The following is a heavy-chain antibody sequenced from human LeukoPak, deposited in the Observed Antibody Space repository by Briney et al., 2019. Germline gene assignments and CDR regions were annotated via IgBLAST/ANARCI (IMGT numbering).Heavy chain of an antibody. J-gene: IGHJ4*02. Sequence: PSETLSLTCNVSGGSISNYYWSWIRQPPGKGLEWIGYIYYSGSTYYNPSLKSRVTISVDTSKNQFSLKLSSVTAADTAVYYCACGGGDSPFDYWGQGTLVTVSS. CDR3: ACGGGDSPFDY. CDR1: GGSISNYY. D-gene: IGHD2-21*02. V-gene: IGHV4-59*06. CDR2: IYYSGST.